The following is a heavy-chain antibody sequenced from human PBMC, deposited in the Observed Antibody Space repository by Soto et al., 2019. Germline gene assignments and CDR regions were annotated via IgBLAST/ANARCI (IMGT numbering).Heavy chain of an antibody. Sequence: SETLSLTCTVSGGSISSSSYYWGWIRQPPGKGLEWIGSIYYSGSTYYNPSLKSRVTISVDTSKNQFSLKLSSVTAADTAVYYCLRAVIGKNYYYYGMDVWGQGTTVTVSS. D-gene: IGHD2-21*01. CDR1: GGSISSSSYY. V-gene: IGHV4-39*01. J-gene: IGHJ6*02. CDR3: LRAVIGKNYYYYGMDV. CDR2: IYYSGST.